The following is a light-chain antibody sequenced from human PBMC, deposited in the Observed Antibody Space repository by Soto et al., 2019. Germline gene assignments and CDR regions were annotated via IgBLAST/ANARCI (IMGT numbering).Light chain of an antibody. J-gene: IGLJ1*01. CDR2: EVG. CDR3: TSYTTSSARV. V-gene: IGLV2-14*01. CDR1: SSDVGGSKY. Sequence: QSVLTQAASVSGTPGHSFTISCTGTSSDVGGSKYVSWYQHHPGKAPKLLIYEVGDRPSEASNRFSGSKSGNTASLTISGLQAEDEADYYCTSYTTSSARVFGTGTKVTVL.